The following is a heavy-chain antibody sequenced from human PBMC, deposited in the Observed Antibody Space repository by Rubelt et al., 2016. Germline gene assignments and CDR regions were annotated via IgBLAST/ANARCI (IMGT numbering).Heavy chain of an antibody. Sequence: QVQLVQSGAGVKKPGASMKVSCKASGYNFTTYGIHWVRQAPGQGLAWMGWINPNSGATNYAQNFQGRVTMTRDTSISTVYMELSRLTSDDTSVYYCARGEYSRLVRYYYGMDVWGQGTTVTVSS. V-gene: IGHV1-2*02. CDR3: ARGEYSRLVRYYYGMDV. CDR2: INPNSGAT. D-gene: IGHD6-6*01. CDR1: GYNFTTYG. J-gene: IGHJ6*02.